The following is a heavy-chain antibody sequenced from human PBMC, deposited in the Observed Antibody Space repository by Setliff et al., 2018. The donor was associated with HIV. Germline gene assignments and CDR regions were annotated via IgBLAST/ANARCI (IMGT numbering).Heavy chain of an antibody. J-gene: IGHJ5*02. CDR3: ASRVYYYDSSGYLREEGFDP. Sequence: SETLSLTCTVSGDSISSDFYWGWIRQPPGKGLEWIDYIYYSGSTYYNPSLKSRVTISVDTSKNQFSVKLSSVTAADAAVYYCASRVYYYDSSGYLREEGFDPWGQGTLVTVSS. V-gene: IGHV4-38-2*02. CDR2: IYYSGST. CDR1: GDSISSDFY. D-gene: IGHD3-22*01.